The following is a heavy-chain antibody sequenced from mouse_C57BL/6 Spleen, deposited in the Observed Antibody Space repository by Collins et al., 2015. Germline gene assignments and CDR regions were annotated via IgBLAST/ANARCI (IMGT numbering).Heavy chain of an antibody. CDR1: GYTFTSYW. Sequence: QVQLQQPGAELVKPGTSMKLSCKASGYTFTSYWMHWVKQRPGRGLEWIGRIDPNSGGTKYNEKFMNKATLTVDKPSSTAYMQLSSLTSEDSAVYYCARDYDYDVNYFDYWGQGTTFTVSS. CDR3: ARDYDYDVNYFDY. V-gene: IGHV1-72*01. J-gene: IGHJ2*01. D-gene: IGHD2-4*01. CDR2: IDPNSGGT.